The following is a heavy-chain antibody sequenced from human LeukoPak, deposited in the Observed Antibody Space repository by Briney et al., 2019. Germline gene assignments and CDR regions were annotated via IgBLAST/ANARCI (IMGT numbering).Heavy chain of an antibody. D-gene: IGHD3-3*01. Sequence: PSETLSLTCTVSGGSISSYYWSWIRQPPGKGLEWIGYIYYSGSTNYNPSLKSRVTISVDTSKNQFSLKLSSVTAADTAVYYCARDGLTIFGVVTLAYLSFDYWGQRTLVTVSS. CDR1: GGSISSYY. V-gene: IGHV4-59*01. J-gene: IGHJ4*02. CDR2: IYYSGST. CDR3: ARDGLTIFGVVTLAYLSFDY.